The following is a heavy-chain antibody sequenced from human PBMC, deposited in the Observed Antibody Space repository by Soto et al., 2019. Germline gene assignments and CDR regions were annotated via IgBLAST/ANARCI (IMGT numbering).Heavy chain of an antibody. CDR3: ARHAYDFWSGHPNPRYYYGMDV. D-gene: IGHD3-3*01. CDR2: IYPGDSDT. Sequence: GESLKISCKGSGYNFTTYWIGWVRQMPGKGLECMGIIYPGDSDTRYSPSLQGQVTISVDKSISTAYLQWSSLKATDTAMYYCARHAYDFWSGHPNPRYYYGMDVWGQGTTVTVSS. J-gene: IGHJ6*02. CDR1: GYNFTTYW. V-gene: IGHV5-51*01.